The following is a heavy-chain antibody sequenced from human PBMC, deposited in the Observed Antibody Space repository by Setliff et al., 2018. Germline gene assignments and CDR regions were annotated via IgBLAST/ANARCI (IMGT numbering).Heavy chain of an antibody. D-gene: IGHD3-22*01. CDR2: ISYDGSHQ. CDR1: GFMFGSYA. Sequence: GESLKISCAASGFMFGSYAMHWVRQSPGKGLEWVAVISYDGSHQYYADSVRGRFTISRDNSKNTLFLQMNSLRSEDTAIYSCARDGKQFYYDSTGYYRNWFDPWGQGTLVTVSS. V-gene: IGHV3-30*04. J-gene: IGHJ5*02. CDR3: ARDGKQFYYDSTGYYRNWFDP.